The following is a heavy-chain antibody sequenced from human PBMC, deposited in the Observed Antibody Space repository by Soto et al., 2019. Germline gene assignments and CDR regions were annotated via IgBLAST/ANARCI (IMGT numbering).Heavy chain of an antibody. CDR2: IIPIFGTA. D-gene: IGHD3-22*01. CDR1: GGTFSSYA. V-gene: IGHV1-69*13. Sequence: SVKVSFKASGGTFSSYAISWVRQAPGQGLEWMGGIIPIFGTANYAQKFQGRVTITADESTSTAYMELSSLRSEDTAVYYCAKSVFSYYYDGRGYYYSGSDAFAVWGQGTMVTVSS. CDR3: AKSVFSYYYDGRGYYYSGSDAFAV. J-gene: IGHJ3*01.